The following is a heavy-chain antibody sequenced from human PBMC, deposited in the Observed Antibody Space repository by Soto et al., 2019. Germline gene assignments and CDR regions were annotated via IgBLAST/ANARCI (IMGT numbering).Heavy chain of an antibody. D-gene: IGHD6-19*01. CDR2: IKQDGSEN. CDR3: ARDGPFISVAAPAFQYAMDV. Sequence: DVRLVESGGGLVQPGGSLRLSCAASSFTFSSYWLSWVRQAPGKGLEWVATIKQDGSENYYVDSVKGRFTISRDNAKNSLYLQMSRLRADDTAVYYCARDGPFISVAAPAFQYAMDVWGQGTTVTVS. J-gene: IGHJ6*02. V-gene: IGHV3-7*03. CDR1: SFTFSSYW.